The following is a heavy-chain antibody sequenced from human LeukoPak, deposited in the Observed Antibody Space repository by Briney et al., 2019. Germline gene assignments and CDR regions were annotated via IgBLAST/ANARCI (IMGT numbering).Heavy chain of an antibody. J-gene: IGHJ4*02. Sequence: ASVKVSCTASGYTFTSYYMHWVRQAPGQGLEWMGIINPSGGSTSYAQKFQGRVTMTRDTSTSTVYMELSSLRSEDTAVYYCARDLWAYYDSSGYEFDYWGQGTLVTVSS. CDR2: INPSGGST. CDR1: GYTFTSYY. CDR3: ARDLWAYYDSSGYEFDY. D-gene: IGHD3-22*01. V-gene: IGHV1-46*01.